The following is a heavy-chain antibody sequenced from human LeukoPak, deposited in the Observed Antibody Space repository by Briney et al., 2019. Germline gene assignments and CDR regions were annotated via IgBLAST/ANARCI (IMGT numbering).Heavy chain of an antibody. D-gene: IGHD6-13*01. J-gene: IGHJ4*02. CDR2: ISDTGTT. V-gene: IGHV4-59*01. CDR1: GGSIRSYY. CDR3: ARGHLYIAAAFDY. Sequence: SETLSLTCTVSGGSIRSYYWSWIRQPPRKGLEWLAYISDTGTTNYNPSLKSRVTISVDTSKNQFSLKLISVTAADTAVYYCARGHLYIAAAFDYWGQGTLVTVSS.